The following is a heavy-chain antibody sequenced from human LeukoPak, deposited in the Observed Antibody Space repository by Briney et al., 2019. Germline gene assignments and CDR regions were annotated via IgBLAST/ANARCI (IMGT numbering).Heavy chain of an antibody. J-gene: IGHJ5*02. Sequence: PSETLSLTCTVSGGSISSYYWSWIRQPPGKGLEWIGYIYYSGSTNYNPSLKSRVTISVDTSKNQFSLKLSSVTAADTAVYYCARPVTYSSGWYSRLAWFDPWGQGTLVTVSS. D-gene: IGHD6-19*01. CDR1: GGSISSYY. CDR3: ARPVTYSSGWYSRLAWFDP. CDR2: IYYSGST. V-gene: IGHV4-59*01.